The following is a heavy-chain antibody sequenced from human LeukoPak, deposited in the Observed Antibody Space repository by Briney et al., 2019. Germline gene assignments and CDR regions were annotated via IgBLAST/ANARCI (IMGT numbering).Heavy chain of an antibody. CDR2: IWYDGSHK. D-gene: IGHD3-10*01. CDR1: GFTFSSYC. V-gene: IGHV3-33*01. J-gene: IGHJ4*02. CDR3: ARHLLLWFGELSGVFDY. Sequence: AGSLRLSCAASGFTFSSYCMHWVRQAPGKGLEWVAYIWYDGSHKYYADSVKGRFTISRDTSKTKLHLQSIRLRAADMSVYSCARHLLLWFGELSGVFDYWGQGTLVTVSS.